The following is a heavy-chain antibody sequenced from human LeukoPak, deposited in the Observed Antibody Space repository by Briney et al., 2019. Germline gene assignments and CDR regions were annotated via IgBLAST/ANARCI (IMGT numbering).Heavy chain of an antibody. V-gene: IGHV3-74*01. CDR2: IHSDGTST. CDR3: ARGYSVRGDY. Sequence: GGSLRLSCAASGFTFTTYWMHWVRQVPGKGLVWVSRIHSDGTSTNYADSVKGRFTISRDNAKNTPYLQMNSLRVEDMAVYYCARGYSVRGDYWGQGTLVTVSS. CDR1: GFTFTTYW. D-gene: IGHD2-21*01. J-gene: IGHJ4*02.